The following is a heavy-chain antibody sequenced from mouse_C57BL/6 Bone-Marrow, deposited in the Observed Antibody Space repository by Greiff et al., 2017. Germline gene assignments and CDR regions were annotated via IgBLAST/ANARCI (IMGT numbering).Heavy chain of an antibody. J-gene: IGHJ1*03. CDR2: IYPRDGSP. V-gene: IGHV1-85*01. D-gene: IGHD1-1*01. CDR1: GYTFTSYD. CDR3: ARLEFDGSSGDWYFDV. Sequence: QVQLQQSGPELVKPGASVKLSCKASGYTFTSYDINWVKQRPGQGLAWIGWIYPRDGSPKYNEKFKGKATLTVDTASSTAYMGLHSLTSEDSAVYFCARLEFDGSSGDWYFDVWGTGTTVTVSS.